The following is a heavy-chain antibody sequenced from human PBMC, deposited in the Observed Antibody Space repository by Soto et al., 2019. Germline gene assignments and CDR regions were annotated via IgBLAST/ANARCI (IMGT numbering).Heavy chain of an antibody. J-gene: IGHJ4*02. CDR1: GFTFSGYS. Sequence: GGSLRLSCAASGFTFSGYSMSWVRQVPGKGLEWVASISSGSSDTWYADSVKGRFIISRDNAQNSLFLQMNTLRPEDTAMYYCARVAYWGPGTQVTVSS. V-gene: IGHV3-21*01. CDR2: ISSGSSDT. CDR3: ARVAY.